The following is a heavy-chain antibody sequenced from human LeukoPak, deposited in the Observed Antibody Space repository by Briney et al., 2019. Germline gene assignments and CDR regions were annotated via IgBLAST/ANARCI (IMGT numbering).Heavy chain of an antibody. D-gene: IGHD3-3*01. CDR1: GGSISSYY. CDR2: IYTSGST. CDR3: ARVPASTIFGVVTYYYYYMDV. J-gene: IGHJ6*03. Sequence: SETLSLTCTVSGGSISSYYWSWIRQPAGKGLEWIGRIYTSGSTNYNPSLKSRVTMSVDTSKNQSSLKLSSVTAADTAVYYCARVPASTIFGVVTYYYYYMDVWGKGTTVTVSS. V-gene: IGHV4-4*07.